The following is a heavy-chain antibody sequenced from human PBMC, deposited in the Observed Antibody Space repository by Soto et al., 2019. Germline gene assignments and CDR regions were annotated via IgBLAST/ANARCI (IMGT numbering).Heavy chain of an antibody. V-gene: IGHV3-73*01. CDR1: GFTFSTYA. J-gene: IGHJ1*01. Sequence: PGGSLRLSCAASGFTFSTYAMAWVRQAPGKGLEWVGRIRSKGNSYATAYAASVEGRFTISRDDSKNTAYLQMNSLKTEDTAVYYCARGIAAAGTEYFQHWGQGTLVTAPQ. CDR3: ARGIAAAGTEYFQH. CDR2: IRSKGNSYAT. D-gene: IGHD6-13*01.